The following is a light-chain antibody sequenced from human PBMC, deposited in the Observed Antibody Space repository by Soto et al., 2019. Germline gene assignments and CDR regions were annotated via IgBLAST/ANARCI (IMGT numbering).Light chain of an antibody. CDR1: SSDVGGYNY. CDR3: SSYTSSSTLNYV. Sequence: QSALTQPASVSGSPGQSITISCTGTSSDVGGYNYVSWYQQHPGKAPKLTIYDVSNRPSGVSNRFSGSKSGNTASLTISGLQAEDEADYYCSSYTSSSTLNYVFGTGTKLTVL. V-gene: IGLV2-14*01. CDR2: DVS. J-gene: IGLJ1*01.